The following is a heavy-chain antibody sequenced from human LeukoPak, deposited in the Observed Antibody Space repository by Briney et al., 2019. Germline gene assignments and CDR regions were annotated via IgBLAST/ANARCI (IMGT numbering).Heavy chain of an antibody. CDR2: SSAYNGNT. D-gene: IGHD6-19*01. CDR1: GYTFTSYG. Sequence: GASVKVSCKASGYTFTSYGISCVRQAPGHGLEWMGWSSAYNGNTNYAQKLQGRVTMTTDTSTSSAYMELRSLRSGDTAVYYCARADQIIAVAANLDYWGQGTLVTVSS. V-gene: IGHV1-18*01. CDR3: ARADQIIAVAANLDY. J-gene: IGHJ4*02.